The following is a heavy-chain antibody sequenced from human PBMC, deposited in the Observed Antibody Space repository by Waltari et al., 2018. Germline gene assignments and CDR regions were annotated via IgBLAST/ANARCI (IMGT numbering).Heavy chain of an antibody. CDR1: GGPISRYY. CDR2: IYTSGST. CDR3: ARDPHTPTAGADAFDI. V-gene: IGHV4-4*07. D-gene: IGHD2-21*02. J-gene: IGHJ3*02. Sequence: QVQLQESGPGLVKPSETLSLTCTVSGGPISRYYWSWIRQPAGKGLEWIGRIYTSGSTNYNPSLKSRVTMSVDTSKNQFSLKMSSVPAADTAVYYCARDPHTPTAGADAFDIWGQGTMVTVSS.